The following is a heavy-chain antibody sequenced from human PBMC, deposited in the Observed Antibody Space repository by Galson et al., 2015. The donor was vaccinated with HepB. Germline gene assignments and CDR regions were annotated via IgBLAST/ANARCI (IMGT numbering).Heavy chain of an antibody. V-gene: IGHV3-30*04. CDR2: ITYDGRGK. CDR3: TGNQHCTGTGCFSGY. CDR1: GFIFSSYA. D-gene: IGHD2-8*02. J-gene: IGHJ4*02. Sequence: SLRLSCAAAGFIFSSYAMHWVRQAPGKGLEWVAVITYDGRGKYYADSVKGRFTISRDNSKNTLYLQMNSLRPEDTAVYYCTGNQHCTGTGCFSGYWGQGTLVTVSS.